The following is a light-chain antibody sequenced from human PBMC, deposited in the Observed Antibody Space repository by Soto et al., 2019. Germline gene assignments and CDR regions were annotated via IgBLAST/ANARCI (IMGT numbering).Light chain of an antibody. CDR2: RNN. CDR3: TGWDDSLRGRL. CDR1: SSNIESNY. Sequence: QSVLTQPPSASGTPGQRVTISCSGSSSNIESNYVYWYQQLPGTAPRLLIYRNNQRPSGVPDRFSGSKSGTSASLAISALRSEEEADYYCTGWDDSLRGRLFGGGTKLTVL. J-gene: IGLJ2*01. V-gene: IGLV1-47*01.